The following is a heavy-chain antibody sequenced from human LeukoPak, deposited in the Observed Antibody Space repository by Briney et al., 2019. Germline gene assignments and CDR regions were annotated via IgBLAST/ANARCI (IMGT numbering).Heavy chain of an antibody. D-gene: IGHD3-10*02. CDR2: ISYDGNNK. Sequence: GGSLRLSCAASAFTFSSYGMHWVRQAPGKGLEWVAVISYDGNNKYYADSVEGRFTISRDNSKNTVSLPMNSLRAEDTAVYYCAKESVFGELFDYWGQGTLVTVSS. V-gene: IGHV3-30*18. CDR3: AKESVFGELFDY. J-gene: IGHJ4*02. CDR1: AFTFSSYG.